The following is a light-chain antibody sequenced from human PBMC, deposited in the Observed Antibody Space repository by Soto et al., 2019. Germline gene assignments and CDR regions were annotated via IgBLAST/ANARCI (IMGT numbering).Light chain of an antibody. CDR2: GAS. V-gene: IGKV3-20*01. CDR1: QSVSSSY. CDR3: QQYGSSPCT. J-gene: IGKJ1*01. Sequence: EIVLTQSPGTLSLSPGERATLSCRASQSVSSSYLAWYQQKPGQAPRLLIYGASSRATGIPDRFSGSGSGTDFTLTISRLEPGDFAVYYCQQYGSSPCTFGQGTKVEIK.